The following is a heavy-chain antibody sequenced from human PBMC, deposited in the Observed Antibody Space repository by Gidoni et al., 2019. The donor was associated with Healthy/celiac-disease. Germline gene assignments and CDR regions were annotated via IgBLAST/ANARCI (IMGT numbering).Heavy chain of an antibody. CDR1: GGSFSGYY. Sequence: AVYGGSFSGYYWSWIRQPPGKGLEWIGEINHSGSTNYNPSLKSRVTISVDTSKNQFSLKLSSVTAADTAAYYCARGPGPSPYYDFWSGYYRQDAFDIWGQGTMVTVSS. D-gene: IGHD3-3*01. CDR2: INHSGST. CDR3: ARGPGPSPYYDFWSGYYRQDAFDI. V-gene: IGHV4-34*01. J-gene: IGHJ3*02.